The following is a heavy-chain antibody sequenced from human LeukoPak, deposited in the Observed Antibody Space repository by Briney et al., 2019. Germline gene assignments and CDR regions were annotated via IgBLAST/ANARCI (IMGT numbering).Heavy chain of an antibody. CDR1: GFTFSSYS. CDR2: ISSSSSYI. V-gene: IGHV3-21*04. Sequence: GGSLRLSCAASGFTFSSYSMNWVRQAPGKGLEWVSSISSSSSYICYADSVKGRFTISRDNAKNSLYLQMNSLRAEDTALYYCAKDMRYDSSGYAFDIWGQGTMVTVSS. CDR3: AKDMRYDSSGYAFDI. D-gene: IGHD3-22*01. J-gene: IGHJ3*02.